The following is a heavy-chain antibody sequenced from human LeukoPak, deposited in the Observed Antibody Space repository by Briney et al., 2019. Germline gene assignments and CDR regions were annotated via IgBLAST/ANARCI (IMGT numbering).Heavy chain of an antibody. J-gene: IGHJ5*02. Sequence: GGSLRLSCAASGFTFSSYAMHWVRQAPGKGLEWGAVISYDGSNKYYADSVKGRFTISRDNSKNTLYLQMNSLRAEDTAVYYCARGYYYDSSGYGVRVGRFDPWGQGTLVTVSS. D-gene: IGHD3-22*01. CDR3: ARGYYYDSSGYGVRVGRFDP. CDR1: GFTFSSYA. V-gene: IGHV3-30*01. CDR2: ISYDGSNK.